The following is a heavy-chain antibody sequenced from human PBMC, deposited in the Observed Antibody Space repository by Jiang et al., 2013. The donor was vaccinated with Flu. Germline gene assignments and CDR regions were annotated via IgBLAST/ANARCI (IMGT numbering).Heavy chain of an antibody. CDR3: AKDIVVVPAEDDY. D-gene: IGHD2-2*01. V-gene: IGHV3-30*02. CDR1: IHFSSYG. CDR2: IRYDGSNK. J-gene: IGHJ4*02. Sequence: QLLESGGGVVPAWGVPETLLCSVWIHFSSYGMHWVRQAPGKGLEWVAFIRYDGSNKYYADSVKGRFTISRDNSKNTLYLQMNSLRAEDTAVYYCAKDIVVVPAEDDYWGQGTLVTVSS.